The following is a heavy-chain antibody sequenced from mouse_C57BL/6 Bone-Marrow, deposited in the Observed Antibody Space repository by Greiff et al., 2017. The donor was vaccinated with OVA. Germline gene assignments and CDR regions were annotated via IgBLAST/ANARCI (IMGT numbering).Heavy chain of an antibody. CDR1: GYTFTSYW. V-gene: IGHV1-50*01. CDR2: IDPSDSYT. Sequence: QVQLQQPGAELVKPGASVKLSCKASGYTFTSYWMQWVKQRPGQGLEWIGEIDPSDSYTNYNQKFKGKATLTVDTSSSTAYMQLSSLTSEDSAVYYCARRGNYSNYGGWYFEGWGTGTTVTVSS. D-gene: IGHD2-5*01. CDR3: ARRGNYSNYGGWYFEG. J-gene: IGHJ1*03.